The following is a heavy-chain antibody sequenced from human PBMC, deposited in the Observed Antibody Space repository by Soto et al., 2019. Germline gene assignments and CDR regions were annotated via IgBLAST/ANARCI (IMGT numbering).Heavy chain of an antibody. J-gene: IGHJ5*02. CDR2: IDPGDTYA. Sequence: GESLKISCTGFGYTFSTFWISWVRQMPGKGLEWRGRIDPGDTYATYSPAFQGHVTISADKATSTAYLQWSSLEASDTAMYYCARIYCTTTTCDSWFDPWGQGTLVTVSS. V-gene: IGHV5-10-1*01. CDR3: ARIYCTTTTCDSWFDP. D-gene: IGHD2-2*01. CDR1: GYTFSTFW.